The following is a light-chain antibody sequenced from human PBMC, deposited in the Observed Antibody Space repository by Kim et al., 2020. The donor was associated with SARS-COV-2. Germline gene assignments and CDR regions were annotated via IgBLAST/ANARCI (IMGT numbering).Light chain of an antibody. CDR1: SSNIGSNS. Sequence: GQRVTISCSGSSSNIGSNSVNWYQQVPGTAPKVLIYNNNQRPSGVPDRFSDSKSGTAASLAISGLQSEDEADYYCASWDDTLSGWVFGGGTQLTVL. V-gene: IGLV1-44*01. CDR3: ASWDDTLSGWV. J-gene: IGLJ3*02. CDR2: NNN.